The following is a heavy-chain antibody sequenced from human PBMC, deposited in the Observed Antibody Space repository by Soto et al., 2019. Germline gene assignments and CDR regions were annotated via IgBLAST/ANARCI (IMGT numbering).Heavy chain of an antibody. CDR1: GFTFSSYS. V-gene: IGHV3-48*01. CDR2: ISSSSSTI. D-gene: IGHD2-2*01. CDR3: ARDRRYCSSTSCRLGAFDI. Sequence: EVQLVESGGGLVQPGGSLRLSCAASGFTFSSYSMNWVRQAPGKGLEWVSYISSSSSTIYYADSVKGRFTISRDNAKNSLYLQMNSLRAEDTAVYYCARDRRYCSSTSCRLGAFDIWGQGTMVTVSS. J-gene: IGHJ3*02.